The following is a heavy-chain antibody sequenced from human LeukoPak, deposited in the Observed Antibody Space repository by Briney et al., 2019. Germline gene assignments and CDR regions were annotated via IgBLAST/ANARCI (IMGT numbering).Heavy chain of an antibody. D-gene: IGHD3-10*01. Sequence: TLSLTCAVSGGSISSGDFPWSWIRQPPRKGLEWVGYIFHTGHTSYNPSLKSRGTISVDVSKNQLSLRLTSVTAADTAVYYCARGFYGAGSHFDYWGQGTLVTVSS. CDR2: IFHTGHT. V-gene: IGHV4-30-2*01. J-gene: IGHJ4*02. CDR1: GGSISSGDFP. CDR3: ARGFYGAGSHFDY.